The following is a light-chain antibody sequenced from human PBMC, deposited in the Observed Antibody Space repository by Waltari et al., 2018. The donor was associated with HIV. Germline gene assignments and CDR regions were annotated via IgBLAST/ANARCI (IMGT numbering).Light chain of an antibody. J-gene: IGKJ2*03. V-gene: IGKV1-9*01. CDR1: RDISTY. CDR2: ASS. CDR3: QHLHSFPLS. Sequence: TQSPSFLSASVGDRITITCRASRDISTYLAWYQQKPGGVPKLLIYASSTLQNEVPSRFSGRGFGTEFTLTISGLQPDDFAIYYCQHLHSFPLSFGGGT.